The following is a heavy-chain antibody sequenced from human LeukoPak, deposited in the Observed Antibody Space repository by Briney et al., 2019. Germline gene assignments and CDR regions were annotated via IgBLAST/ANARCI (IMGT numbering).Heavy chain of an antibody. J-gene: IGHJ6*03. D-gene: IGHD3-16*01. V-gene: IGHV3-48*03. CDR2: IGSSASLI. CDR3: AKGGGGRLIYYYYMDV. CDR1: GFTLSAYD. Sequence: GGSLRLSCVASGFTLSAYDMNWVRQAPGKGLEWVSFIGSSASLIYYADSVKGRFTISRDNAKNSLYLQMNSLRAEDMALYYCAKGGGGRLIYYYYMDVWGKGTTVTVSS.